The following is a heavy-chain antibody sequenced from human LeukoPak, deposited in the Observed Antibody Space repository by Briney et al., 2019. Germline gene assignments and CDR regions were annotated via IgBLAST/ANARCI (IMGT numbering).Heavy chain of an antibody. CDR3: AKDLSKYNWNDGPLDY. V-gene: IGHV3-43*02. CDR2: ISGDGGNS. Sequence: GGSLRLSCAASGFXFDDYAIHWVRQAPGKGLEWVSFISGDGGNSYYADSVEGRFTISRDNSKNSLFLQMNSLRSEDTALYYCAKDLSKYNWNDGPLDYWGQGSPVTVSS. D-gene: IGHD1-20*01. J-gene: IGHJ4*02. CDR1: GFXFDDYA.